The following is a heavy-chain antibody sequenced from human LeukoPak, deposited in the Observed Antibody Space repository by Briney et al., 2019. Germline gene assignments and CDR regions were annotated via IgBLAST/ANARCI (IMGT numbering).Heavy chain of an antibody. CDR1: GFTFSSYA. Sequence: PGRSLRLSRAASGFTFSSYAMHWVRQAPGKGLEWVAVISYDGSNKYYADSVKGRFTISRDNSKNTLYLQMNSLRAEDTAVYYCARRSSGWYRIDYWGQGTLVTVSS. V-gene: IGHV3-30*04. D-gene: IGHD6-19*01. CDR3: ARRSSGWYRIDY. CDR2: ISYDGSNK. J-gene: IGHJ4*02.